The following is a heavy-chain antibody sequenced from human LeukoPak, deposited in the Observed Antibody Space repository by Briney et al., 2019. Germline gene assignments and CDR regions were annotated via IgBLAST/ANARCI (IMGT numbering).Heavy chain of an antibody. CDR3: ATALGSSRPNF. D-gene: IGHD6-13*01. V-gene: IGHV3-7*02. Sequence: PGGSLRLSCAASGFSFSTYWMSWVRQAPGKGLEWVANIKQDGSEKYYVDSAKGRFTISRDNAKNSLYLQMNSLRAEDTAVYYCATALGSSRPNFWGQGILVTVSS. J-gene: IGHJ4*02. CDR2: IKQDGSEK. CDR1: GFSFSTYW.